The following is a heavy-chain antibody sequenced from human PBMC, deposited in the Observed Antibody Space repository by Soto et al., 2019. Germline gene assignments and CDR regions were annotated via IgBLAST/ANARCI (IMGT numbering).Heavy chain of an antibody. CDR3: ARDRLLAVAGTIDY. CDR1: GFTFSSYG. J-gene: IGHJ4*02. Sequence: QVQLVESGGGVVQPGRSLRLSCAASGFTFSSYGMHWVRQAPGKGLEWVAVIWYDGSNKYYADSVKGRFTISRDNSKNTLYMQMKSLRAEDTDVYYCARDRLLAVAGTIDYWGQGPLVTVSS. V-gene: IGHV3-33*01. D-gene: IGHD6-19*01. CDR2: IWYDGSNK.